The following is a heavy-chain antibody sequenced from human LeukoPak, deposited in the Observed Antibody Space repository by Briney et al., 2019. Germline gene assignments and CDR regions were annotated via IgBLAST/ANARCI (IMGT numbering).Heavy chain of an antibody. CDR1: GYTFTSYD. CDR3: ARVWDIVVVPAATRNWFDP. D-gene: IGHD2-2*01. CDR2: MNPNSGNT. Sequence: ASVKVSCKASGYTFTSYDINWVRQATGQGLEWMGWMNPNSGNTGYAQKFQGRVTMTTDTSTSTAYMELRSLRSDDTAVYYCARVWDIVVVPAATRNWFDPWGQGTLVTVSS. J-gene: IGHJ5*02. V-gene: IGHV1-8*01.